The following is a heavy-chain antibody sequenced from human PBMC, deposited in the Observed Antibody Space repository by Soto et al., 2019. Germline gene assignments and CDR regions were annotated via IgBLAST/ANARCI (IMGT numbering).Heavy chain of an antibody. J-gene: IGHJ6*03. Sequence: SQTLSLTCAISGDSVSSTSAAWNWIRQSPSRGLEWLGRTFYRSKWYNDYEQSVKSRMTINADTSKNQFSLQLNSVTPEDTAVYYCGRMVYAMYGEYYYYMDVWGKGTTVTVSS. D-gene: IGHD2-8*01. CDR1: GDSVSSTSAA. CDR2: TFYRSKWYN. V-gene: IGHV6-1*01. CDR3: GRMVYAMYGEYYYYMDV.